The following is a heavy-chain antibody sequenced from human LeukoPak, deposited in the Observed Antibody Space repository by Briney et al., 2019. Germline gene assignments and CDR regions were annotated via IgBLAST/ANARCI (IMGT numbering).Heavy chain of an antibody. Sequence: GRSLRLSCAASGFTFSSYSMHWVRQAPGKGLEWVSSISSSSSYIYYADSVKGRFTISRDNAKNSLYLQMNSLRAEDTAVYYRATAPRGYSYGWDFDYWGQGTLVTVSS. CDR1: GFTFSSYS. CDR2: ISSSSSYI. V-gene: IGHV3-21*01. CDR3: ATAPRGYSYGWDFDY. D-gene: IGHD5-18*01. J-gene: IGHJ4*02.